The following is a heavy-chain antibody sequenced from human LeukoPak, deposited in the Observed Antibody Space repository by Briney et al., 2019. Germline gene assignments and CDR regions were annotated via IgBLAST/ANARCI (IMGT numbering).Heavy chain of an antibody. Sequence: SETLSLTCTVSGGSISSGSYYWSWIRQPAGKGLEWIGRIYTSGSTNYNPSLKSRVTISVDTSKNQFSLKLSSVTAADTAVYYCARGGVLWFEELFRNWFDPWGQGTLVTVSS. V-gene: IGHV4-61*02. D-gene: IGHD3-10*01. CDR2: IYTSGST. CDR1: GGSISSGSYY. CDR3: ARGGVLWFEELFRNWFDP. J-gene: IGHJ5*02.